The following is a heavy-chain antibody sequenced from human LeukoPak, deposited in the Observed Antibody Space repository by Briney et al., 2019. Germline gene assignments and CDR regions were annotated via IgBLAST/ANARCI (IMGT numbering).Heavy chain of an antibody. CDR2: IKGDGSVT. J-gene: IGHJ5*02. Sequence: GGSLRLSCAASGFSFRNAWMHWVRQAPGKGLVWVSRIKGDGSVTVYADSVKGRFTISRDNAKNTLYLQMNSLRVEDTAVNYCARSDWFDPWGQGTLVTVSS. D-gene: IGHD3-3*01. CDR3: ARSDWFDP. CDR1: GFSFRNAW. V-gene: IGHV3-74*01.